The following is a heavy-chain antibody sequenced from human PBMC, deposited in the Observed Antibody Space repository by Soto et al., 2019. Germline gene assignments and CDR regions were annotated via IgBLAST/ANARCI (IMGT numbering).Heavy chain of an antibody. CDR2: IYYSGST. V-gene: IGHV4-39*01. Sequence: SETLSLTCTVSGGSISSSSYYWGWIRQPPGKGLEWIGSIYYSGSTYYNPSLKSRVTISVDTSKNQFSLKLSSVTAADTAVYYCARRGSGSSRYYFDYWGQGTLVTVSS. CDR1: GGSISSSSYY. CDR3: ARRGSGSSRYYFDY. J-gene: IGHJ4*02. D-gene: IGHD1-26*01.